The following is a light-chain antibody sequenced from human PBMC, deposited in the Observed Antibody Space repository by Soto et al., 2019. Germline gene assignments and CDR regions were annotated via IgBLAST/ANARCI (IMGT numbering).Light chain of an antibody. Sequence: EVVLTQSPVRLSVSPGESATISCRASQTVSYNLDGYQQKPGQAPRLLIFGGSTRATGIPARFSGSGSGTEFTLTISSLQSEDFAVYYCQQYNYWPITCGQGTRLEFK. CDR2: GGS. J-gene: IGKJ5*01. CDR3: QQYNYWPIT. V-gene: IGKV3-15*01. CDR1: QTVSYN.